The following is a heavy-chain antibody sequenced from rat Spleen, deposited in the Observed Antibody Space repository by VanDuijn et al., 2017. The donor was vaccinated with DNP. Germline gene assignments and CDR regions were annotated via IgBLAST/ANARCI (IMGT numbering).Heavy chain of an antibody. CDR3: ARSGRSFDY. CDR1: GLTFSSYW. CDR2: ISHDGSRP. D-gene: IGHD5-1*01. Sequence: EVQLVESGGGLVQPGRSLKLSCVASGLTFSSYWMFWVRQAPGKGLEWVATISHDGSRPYYRDSVKGRFTISRDNAKSTLYLQMDSLRSEDTATYYCARSGRSFDYWGQGVMVTVSS. V-gene: IGHV5-29*01. J-gene: IGHJ2*01.